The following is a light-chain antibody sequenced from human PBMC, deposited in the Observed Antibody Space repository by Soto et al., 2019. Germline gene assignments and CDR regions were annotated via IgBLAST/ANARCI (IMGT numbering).Light chain of an antibody. J-gene: IGKJ2*01. CDR3: QRYGSSPPHT. Sequence: EIVLTQSPGTLSLSPGEGATLSCGASQNIYNNYLAWYQQKPGQAPRLLISGASSRATGIPDRFSGSGSGTDFTLTISRLESEDFAVYYCQRYGSSPPHTFGQGTKLEIK. V-gene: IGKV3-20*01. CDR1: QNIYNNY. CDR2: GAS.